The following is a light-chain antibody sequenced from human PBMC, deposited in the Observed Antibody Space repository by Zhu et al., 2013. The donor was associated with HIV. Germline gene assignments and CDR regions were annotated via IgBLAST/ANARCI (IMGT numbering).Light chain of an antibody. CDR3: QQLNSYPIFA. J-gene: IGKJ3*01. V-gene: IGKV1-5*01. Sequence: DIQMTQSPSTLSTSVGDRVTITCRASQSISSWLAWYQQKPGKAPKLLIYDASSLESGVPSTFSGSGSGTDFTLTISSLQPEDAATYYCQQLNSYPIFAFGPGTKVNIK. CDR2: DAS. CDR1: QSISSW.